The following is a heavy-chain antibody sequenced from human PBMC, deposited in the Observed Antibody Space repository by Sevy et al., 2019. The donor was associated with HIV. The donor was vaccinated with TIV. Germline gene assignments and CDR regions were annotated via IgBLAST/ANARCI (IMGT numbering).Heavy chain of an antibody. J-gene: IGHJ5*02. D-gene: IGHD3-10*01. CDR3: ARRNFGDLYVDSWFDP. CDR1: GFTFSTYW. Sequence: GGSLRLSCAASGFTFSTYWMTWVRQAPGKGLEWVANINQDGSEKYYMDSVKGRFTISRDNAKNSLYLQMNSLRDEDTAVYYCARRNFGDLYVDSWFDPWGQGTLVTVSS. CDR2: INQDGSEK. V-gene: IGHV3-7*01.